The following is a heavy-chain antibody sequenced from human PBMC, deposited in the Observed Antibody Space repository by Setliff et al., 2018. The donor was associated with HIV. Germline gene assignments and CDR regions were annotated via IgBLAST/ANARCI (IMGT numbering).Heavy chain of an antibody. CDR1: GFSLSTTGLR. Sequence: SGPTLVNPTQTLTLTCTFSGFSLSTTGLRVTWIRQPPGKALEWLARIDWEDDKFYSTSLKTRLTISKDTSKNQVLLTMTNMDPVDTATYYCARTYGSASKLDYWGPGTLVTVSS. CDR3: ARTYGSASKLDY. V-gene: IGHV2-70*04. J-gene: IGHJ4*02. D-gene: IGHD3-10*01. CDR2: IDWEDDK.